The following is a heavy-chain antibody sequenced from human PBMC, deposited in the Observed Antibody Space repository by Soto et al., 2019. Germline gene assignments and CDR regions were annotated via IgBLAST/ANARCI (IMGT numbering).Heavy chain of an antibody. V-gene: IGHV4-59*01. D-gene: IGHD2-2*03. CDR1: GGSISSYY. CDR3: AREGNLGRWIQPLDS. CDR2: IYYSGST. J-gene: IGHJ4*02. Sequence: PSETLSLTCTVSGGSISSYYWSWIRQPPGKGLEWIGYIYYSGSTNYNPSLKSRVTISVDTSKNQFSLKLSSVTAADTAVYFYAREGNLGRWIQPLDSWGQGTLVTVSS.